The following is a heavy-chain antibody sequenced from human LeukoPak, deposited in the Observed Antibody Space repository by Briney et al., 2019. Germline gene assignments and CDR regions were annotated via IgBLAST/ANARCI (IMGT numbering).Heavy chain of an antibody. CDR3: ARVWLRSGYYYFDY. V-gene: IGHV1-69*05. D-gene: IGHD5-12*01. CDR1: GGTFSSYA. J-gene: IGHJ4*02. Sequence: SVKVSCKASGGTFSSYAISWVRQAPGQGLEWMGGIIPIFGTANYAQKFQGRVTITRDTSASTAFMELSSLKSEDTAVYYCARVWLRSGYYYFDYWGQGTLVTVSS. CDR2: IIPIFGTA.